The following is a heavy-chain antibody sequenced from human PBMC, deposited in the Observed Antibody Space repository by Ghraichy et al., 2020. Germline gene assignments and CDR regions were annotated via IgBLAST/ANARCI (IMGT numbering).Heavy chain of an antibody. Sequence: GGSLRLSCSASGFIFSTYAMHWVRQAPGRGLEHVSATTTNGDHTYYADSVKGRFTISRDNSNNTLYLQMSRLSTEDTAIYYCVKATRGTGFDFWGQGTLVTVSS. J-gene: IGHJ4*02. CDR1: GFIFSTYA. V-gene: IGHV3-64D*06. CDR2: TTTNGDHT. CDR3: VKATRGTGFDF.